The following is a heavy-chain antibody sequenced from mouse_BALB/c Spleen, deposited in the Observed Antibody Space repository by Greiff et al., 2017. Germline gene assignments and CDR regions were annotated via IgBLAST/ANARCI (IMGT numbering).Heavy chain of an antibody. J-gene: IGHJ4*01. Sequence: EVMLVESGAELVKPGASVKLSCTASGFNIKDTYMHWVKQRPEQGLEWIGRIDPANGNTKYDPKFQGKATITADTSSNTAYLQLSSLTSEDTAVYYCARRGYYGSSLYAMDYWGQGTSVTVSS. D-gene: IGHD1-1*01. CDR3: ARRGYYGSSLYAMDY. CDR2: IDPANGNT. CDR1: GFNIKDTY. V-gene: IGHV14-3*02.